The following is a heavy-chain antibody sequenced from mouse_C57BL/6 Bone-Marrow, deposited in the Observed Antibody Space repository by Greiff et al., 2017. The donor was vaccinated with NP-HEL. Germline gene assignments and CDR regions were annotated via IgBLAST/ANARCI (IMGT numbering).Heavy chain of an antibody. CDR2: IDPSDSYT. CDR3: AGRFYYDCDGAFAY. Sequence: QVQLQQSGAELVRPGTSVKLSCKASGYTFTSYWMHWVKQRPGQGLEWIGVIDPSDSYTNYNQKFKGKATLTVDTSSSTAYMQLSSLTSEDSAVYYYAGRFYYDCDGAFAYWGQGTLVTVSA. V-gene: IGHV1-59*01. D-gene: IGHD2-4*01. J-gene: IGHJ3*01. CDR1: GYTFTSYW.